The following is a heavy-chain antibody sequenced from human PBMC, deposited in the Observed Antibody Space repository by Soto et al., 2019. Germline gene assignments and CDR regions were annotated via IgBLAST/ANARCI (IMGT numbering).Heavy chain of an antibody. Sequence: GESLKISCKGSGYSFTSYWIGWVRQMPGKGLEWMGIIYPGDSDTRYSPSFQGQVTISADKSISTAYLQWSSLKASDTAMYYCARPMIDSSGYHNCFDPWGQGTLVTVSS. J-gene: IGHJ5*02. V-gene: IGHV5-51*01. D-gene: IGHD3-22*01. CDR1: GYSFTSYW. CDR3: ARPMIDSSGYHNCFDP. CDR2: IYPGDSDT.